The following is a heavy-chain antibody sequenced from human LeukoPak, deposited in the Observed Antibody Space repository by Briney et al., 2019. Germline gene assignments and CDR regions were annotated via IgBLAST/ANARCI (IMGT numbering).Heavy chain of an antibody. CDR2: IYPGDSDT. CDR1: GYSFTSYW. J-gene: IGHJ4*02. Sequence: GESLKISCKGSGYSFTSYWIGWVRQMPGKGLEWMGIIYPGDSDTRYSPSFQGQVTISADKSISTAYLQWSSLKASDTAMYYCARSTPSHYYGSGSYGDYWGQGTLVTVSS. V-gene: IGHV5-51*01. D-gene: IGHD3-10*01. CDR3: ARSTPSHYYGSGSYGDY.